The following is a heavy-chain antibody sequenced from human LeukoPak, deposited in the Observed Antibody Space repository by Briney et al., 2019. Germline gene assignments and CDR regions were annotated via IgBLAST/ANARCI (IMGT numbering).Heavy chain of an antibody. J-gene: IGHJ4*02. V-gene: IGHV1-2*02. CDR2: INPNSGGT. D-gene: IGHD5-12*01. CDR3: SRGRADGYSGYDFGDY. Sequence: ASVKVSCKASGYTFTGYYMHWVRQAPGQGLEWMGWINPNSGGTDYAQKFQGRVTMARDTSISTAYMELSSPTSDDTAVYYCSRGRADGYSGYDFGDYWGQGTLVTVSS. CDR1: GYTFTGYY.